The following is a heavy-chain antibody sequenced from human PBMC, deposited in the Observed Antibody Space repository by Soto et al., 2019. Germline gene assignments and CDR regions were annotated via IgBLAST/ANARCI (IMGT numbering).Heavy chain of an antibody. CDR1: GDSISSNSHY. Sequence: SETLSLTCTVSGDSISSNSHYWGWIRQPPGKGLEWIGYISYSGSTDYNPSLKSRVTISFDASKNQISLQVRSATAADAAVYYCARDLKEYCSDGKCNWFDPWGQGTLVTVS. CDR3: ARDLKEYCSDGKCNWFDP. J-gene: IGHJ5*02. CDR2: ISYSGST. V-gene: IGHV4-39*07. D-gene: IGHD2-15*01.